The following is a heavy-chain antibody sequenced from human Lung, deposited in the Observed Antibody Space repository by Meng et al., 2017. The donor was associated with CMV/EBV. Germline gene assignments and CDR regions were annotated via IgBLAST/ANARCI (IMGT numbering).Heavy chain of an antibody. Sequence: SETLSLTCTVSGGSISSYYWSWIRQPPGKGLEWIGYIYYSGSTNYNPSLKSRVTISVDTSKNQFSLKLSSVTAADTAVYYCARAPRYCSGGSCYSEWSFDYWGQGXLVTVSS. V-gene: IGHV4-59*01. CDR2: IYYSGST. CDR1: GGSISSYY. CDR3: ARAPRYCSGGSCYSEWSFDY. J-gene: IGHJ4*02. D-gene: IGHD2-15*01.